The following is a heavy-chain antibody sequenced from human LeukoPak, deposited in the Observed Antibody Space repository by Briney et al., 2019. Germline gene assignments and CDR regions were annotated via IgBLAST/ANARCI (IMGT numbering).Heavy chain of an antibody. CDR2: IYYSGST. V-gene: IGHV4-59*01. CDR3: ARERWFGGTNCFDP. Sequence: SETLSLTCTVSGGSISSYYWSWIRQPPGKGLEWIGYIYYSGSTNYNPSLKSRVTISVDTSKNQFSLKLSSVTAADTAVYYCARERWFGGTNCFDPWGQGTLVTVSS. CDR1: GGSISSYY. D-gene: IGHD3-10*01. J-gene: IGHJ5*02.